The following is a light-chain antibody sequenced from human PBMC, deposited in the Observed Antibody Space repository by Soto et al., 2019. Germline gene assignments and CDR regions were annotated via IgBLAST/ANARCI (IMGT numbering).Light chain of an antibody. V-gene: IGKV3-15*01. J-gene: IGKJ2*01. CDR3: QQYNNWAYT. Sequence: EIVMTQSPATLSVSPGERATLSCRASQSVSSNLAWYQQKPGQAPRLLIYGASTRAIGFPARFSGSGSGTEFTLTISRLQSEDFAVYYCQQYNNWAYTFGQGTRLEIK. CDR1: QSVSSN. CDR2: GAS.